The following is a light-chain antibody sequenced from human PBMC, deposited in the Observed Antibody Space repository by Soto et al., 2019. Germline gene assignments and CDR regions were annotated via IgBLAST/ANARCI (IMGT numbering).Light chain of an antibody. CDR2: AAS. J-gene: IGKJ5*01. V-gene: IGKV1-39*01. CDR3: QQSYKIPIT. CDR1: QSIDTF. Sequence: DIQMTQSPSSLSASVGATVTVTCRASQSIDTFIHWFQPKAGEAPRVLIYAASSLQSGVPSRFSANGYGTDFTLTVTGLQPEDFATYYCQQSYKIPITFGQGTRLE.